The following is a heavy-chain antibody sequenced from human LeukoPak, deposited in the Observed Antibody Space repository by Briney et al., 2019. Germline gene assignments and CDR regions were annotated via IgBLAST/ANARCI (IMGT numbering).Heavy chain of an antibody. D-gene: IGHD3-9*01. CDR2: INPSGGST. CDR1: GYTITSYY. Sequence: ASVKVSCKASGYTITSYYMHWVRQAPGQGLEWMGIINPSGGSTSYAQKFQGRVTMTRDTSTSTVYMELSSLRSEDTAVYYCARDEGQYYDILTGYPGPYYYYYMDVWGKGTTVTVSS. V-gene: IGHV1-46*01. J-gene: IGHJ6*03. CDR3: ARDEGQYYDILTGYPGPYYYYYMDV.